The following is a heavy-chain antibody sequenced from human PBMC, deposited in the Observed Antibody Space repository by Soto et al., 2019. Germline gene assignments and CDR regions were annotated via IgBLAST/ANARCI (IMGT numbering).Heavy chain of an antibody. CDR2: INHSGST. D-gene: IGHD6-6*01. CDR3: ARGGVLVWYSSSSRIREPPGFAY. V-gene: IGHV4-34*01. J-gene: IGHJ4*02. CDR1: GGSFSGYY. Sequence: QVQLQQWGAGLLKPSETLSLTCAVYGGSFSGYYWSWIRQPPGKGLEWIGEINHSGSTNYNPSLKSRVTISVDTSKNQFSLKLSSVTAADTAVYYCARGGVLVWYSSSSRIREPPGFAYWGQGTLVTVSS.